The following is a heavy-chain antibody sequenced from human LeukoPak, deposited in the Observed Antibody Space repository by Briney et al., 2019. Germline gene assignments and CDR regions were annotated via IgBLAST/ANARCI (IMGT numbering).Heavy chain of an antibody. V-gene: IGHV3-73*01. J-gene: IGHJ4*02. CDR1: GFTFSGSA. D-gene: IGHD2-2*01. CDR3: TRTEVGGDY. Sequence: GGSLRLSCAASGFTFSGSAMHWVRQASGKGLEWVGRIRSKANSYATAYAASVKGRFTISRDDSKNTAYLQMNSLKTEDTAVYYCTRTEVGGDYWGQGTLVTVSS. CDR2: IRSKANSYAT.